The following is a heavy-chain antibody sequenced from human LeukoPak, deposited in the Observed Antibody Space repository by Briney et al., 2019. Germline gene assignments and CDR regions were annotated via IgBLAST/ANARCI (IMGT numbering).Heavy chain of an antibody. Sequence: ASVKVSCKASGYTFTSYGISWVRQAPGQGLEWMGWISGYNGNTHYAQKFQGRVTMTTDTSTSTAYMELRSLRSDDTAVYYCARDLSGSYTGGLLDYWGQGTLVTVSS. CDR2: ISGYNGNT. CDR1: GYTFTSYG. V-gene: IGHV1-18*01. CDR3: ARDLSGSYTGGLLDY. D-gene: IGHD1-26*01. J-gene: IGHJ4*02.